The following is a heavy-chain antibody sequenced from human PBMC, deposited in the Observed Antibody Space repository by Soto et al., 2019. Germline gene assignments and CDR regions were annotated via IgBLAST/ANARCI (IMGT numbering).Heavy chain of an antibody. Sequence: GGSLRLSCAASGFTFSNAWMSWVRQAPGKGLEWVGRIKSKTDGGTTDYAAPVKGRFTISRDDSKNTLYLQMNSLKTEDTAVYYCTTDPTVGSIYDYIWGSYRYYFDYWGQGTLVTVSS. J-gene: IGHJ4*02. CDR1: GFTFSNAW. CDR3: TTDPTVGSIYDYIWGSYRYYFDY. V-gene: IGHV3-15*01. CDR2: IKSKTDGGTT. D-gene: IGHD3-16*02.